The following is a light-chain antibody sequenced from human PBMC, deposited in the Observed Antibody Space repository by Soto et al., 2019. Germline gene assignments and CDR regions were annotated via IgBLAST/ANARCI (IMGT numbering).Light chain of an antibody. CDR2: EVN. V-gene: IGLV2-23*02. CDR3: CSYAGSSTFVV. J-gene: IGLJ2*01. CDR1: SSDVGSYNL. Sequence: QSVLTQPASVSGSPGQSITISCTGTSSDVGSYNLVSWYQHHPGKAPKLRMYEVNKRPSGVSNRFSGSKSGNTASLTTSGLQAEDEGDYYCCSYAGSSTFVVFGGGTKVTVL.